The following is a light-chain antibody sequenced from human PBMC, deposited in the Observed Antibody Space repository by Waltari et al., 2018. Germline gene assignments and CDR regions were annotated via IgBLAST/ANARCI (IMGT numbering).Light chain of an antibody. J-gene: IGKJ4*01. Sequence: DIQMTQSPSSLSASVGDRVTITCRPTQKINNFLAWYQQKPGKGANLLIDSSSTLQSGVSSRFIGSGSGTDFTLTINSRQPEDVATYYCQTYLNSPLIFGGGPVGGGPKVEIAFGGGTKVEIK. CDR3: QTYLNSPLIFGGGPVGGGPKVEIA. CDR1: QKINNF. V-gene: IGKV1-27*01. CDR2: SSS.